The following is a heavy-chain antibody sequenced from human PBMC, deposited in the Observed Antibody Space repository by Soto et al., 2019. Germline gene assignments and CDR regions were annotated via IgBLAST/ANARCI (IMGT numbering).Heavy chain of an antibody. J-gene: IGHJ4*02. CDR3: ARHSCYDSSGYRLTPFDY. D-gene: IGHD3-22*01. CDR1: GVSISSSSYY. CDR2: IYYSGST. Sequence: PSETLSLTCTVSGVSISSSSYYWGWIRQPPGKGLEWIGSIYYSGSTYYNPSLKSRVTISVDTSKNQFSLKLISVTAADTAVYYCARHSCYDSSGYRLTPFDYWGQGTLVTVSS. V-gene: IGHV4-39*01.